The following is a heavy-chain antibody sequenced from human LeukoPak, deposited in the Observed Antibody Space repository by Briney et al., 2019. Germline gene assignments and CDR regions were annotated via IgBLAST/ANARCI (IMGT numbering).Heavy chain of an antibody. V-gene: IGHV3-7*01. D-gene: IGHD3-10*01. Sequence: GGSLRLSCVASGFTFSSDWMIWVRQSPGKGLEWVANIKPDEGEKYYVDSVKGRFTVSRDNAKNSLYLQMNSLRAEDTAVYYCVRYYTRQSWYFDLWGRGTLVTVSS. CDR2: IKPDEGEK. J-gene: IGHJ2*01. CDR3: VRYYTRQSWYFDL. CDR1: GFTFSSDW.